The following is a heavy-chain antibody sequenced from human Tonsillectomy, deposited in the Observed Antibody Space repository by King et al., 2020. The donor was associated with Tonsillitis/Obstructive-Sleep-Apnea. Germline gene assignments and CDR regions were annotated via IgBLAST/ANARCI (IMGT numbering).Heavy chain of an antibody. Sequence: VQLVESGAEVKKPGESLRISCKGSGYSFTSYWISWVRQMPGKGLVWMGKIVPSDSYTNYSPSFQGHVTITTDNSISTAYLQWSSLKASDTAMYYCARHMVGGNVDYWGQGTLVTVSS. D-gene: IGHD2-15*01. CDR1: GYSFTSYW. J-gene: IGHJ4*02. V-gene: IGHV5-10-1*03. CDR2: IVPSDSYT. CDR3: ARHMVGGNVDY.